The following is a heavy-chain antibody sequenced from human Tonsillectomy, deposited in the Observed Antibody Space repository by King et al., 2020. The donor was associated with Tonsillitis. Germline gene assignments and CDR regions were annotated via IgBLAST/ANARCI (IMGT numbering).Heavy chain of an antibody. V-gene: IGHV3-23*04. D-gene: IGHD2-15*01. CDR3: ARGEGYCSGGTCYRYFDQ. J-gene: IGHJ4*02. CDR2: IVLSNTNT. Sequence: VQLVESGGGLAQPGGSLRLSCAASGFTFSSSVMTWVRQAPGKGLDWVSIIVLSNTNTFYTDSVKGRFTISRDNSKNTVYLQMNSLRVGDTAIYYCARGEGYCSGGTCYRYFDQWGQGTLVTVSS. CDR1: GFTFSSSV.